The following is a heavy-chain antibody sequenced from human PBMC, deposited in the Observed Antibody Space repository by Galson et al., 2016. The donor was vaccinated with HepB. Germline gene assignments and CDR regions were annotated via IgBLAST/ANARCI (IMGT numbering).Heavy chain of an antibody. V-gene: IGHV3-23*01. CDR2: INPTGGYT. CDR1: GFIFSSFA. D-gene: IGHD5-18*01. J-gene: IGHJ6*02. CDR3: AKDDSEYNYGWGYYYFSVMDV. Sequence: SLRLSCAASGFIFSSFAMNWVRQAPGKGLEWVSIINPTGGYTNYADPVEGRFTISRDNSRNTVYLDMNSLRAEDTAIYYCAKDDSEYNYGWGYYYFSVMDVWGQGTTVTVSS.